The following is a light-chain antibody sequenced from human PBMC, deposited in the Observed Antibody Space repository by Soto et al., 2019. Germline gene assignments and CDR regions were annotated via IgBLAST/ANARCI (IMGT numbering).Light chain of an antibody. Sequence: EIVLTQSPATLSSFPGDRVTLSCRASQYINTRLACYQHRPGQAPRLLIYQTSIRATDIPDRFSGSGSRSDFTLTISRLEPEDFAVYYCQQYGSSPRTFGQGTKVDIK. CDR2: QTS. J-gene: IGKJ1*01. V-gene: IGKV3-20*01. CDR3: QQYGSSPRT. CDR1: QYINTR.